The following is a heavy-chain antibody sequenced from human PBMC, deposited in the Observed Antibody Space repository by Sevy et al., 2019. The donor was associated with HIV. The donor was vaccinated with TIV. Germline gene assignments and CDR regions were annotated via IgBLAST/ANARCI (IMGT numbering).Heavy chain of an antibody. V-gene: IGHV3-21*01. D-gene: IGHD3-22*01. CDR2: ISSGSSYV. CDR1: GFTFSYYN. Sequence: GGSLRLSCAASGFTFSYYNMNWVRQAPGKGLEWVSSISSGSSYVYHADSVKGRFTISRDNAKNSLYLQMNSLRTEDRAVYYCASPLHYYDSPSAYWGQGTQVTVSS. J-gene: IGHJ4*02. CDR3: ASPLHYYDSPSAY.